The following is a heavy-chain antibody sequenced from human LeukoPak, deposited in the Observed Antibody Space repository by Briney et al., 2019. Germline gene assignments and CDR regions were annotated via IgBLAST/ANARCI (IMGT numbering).Heavy chain of an antibody. CDR3: ARSKGYGDDDFYYYYGMDV. V-gene: IGHV3-7*01. J-gene: IGHJ6*02. CDR2: IKQDGSEK. Sequence: PGGSLRLSCAASGFTFSSYWMSWVRQAPGKGLEWVANIKQDGSEKYYVDSVKGRFTISRDNAKNSLYLQMNSLRAEVTAVYYCARSKGYGDDDFYYYYGMDVWGQGTTVTVSS. CDR1: GFTFSSYW. D-gene: IGHD4-17*01.